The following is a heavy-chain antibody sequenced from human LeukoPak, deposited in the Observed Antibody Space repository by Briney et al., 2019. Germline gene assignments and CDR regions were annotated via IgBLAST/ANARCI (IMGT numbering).Heavy chain of an antibody. CDR2: INPGGGFT. J-gene: IGHJ5*02. D-gene: IGHD5-18*01. CDR3: ARGPHTAMGYGAYDT. V-gene: IGHV1-46*01. Sequence: ASVKVSCKAAGYTFTNYYLHWVRQAPGQGLEWMGIINPGGGFTSYAQKFQDRVTMTRDMSTRTVYMDLSSLTSEDTAVYYCARGPHTAMGYGAYDTWGQGTLVTVSS. CDR1: GYTFTNYY.